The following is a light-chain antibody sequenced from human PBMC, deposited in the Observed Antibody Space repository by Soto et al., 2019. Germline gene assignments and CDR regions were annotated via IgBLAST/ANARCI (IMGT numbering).Light chain of an antibody. CDR3: QHYGSSPPVT. V-gene: IGKV3-20*01. J-gene: IGKJ5*01. CDR2: GAH. Sequence: ELVLTQSPATLSLSPGESATLSCRASQSVRSYLAWYQQKPGQAPRLLIYGAHSRATGIPDRFSGSGSGTDFTLTISRLEPEDFAVYFCQHYGSSPPVTYGQGTRLEIK. CDR1: QSVRSY.